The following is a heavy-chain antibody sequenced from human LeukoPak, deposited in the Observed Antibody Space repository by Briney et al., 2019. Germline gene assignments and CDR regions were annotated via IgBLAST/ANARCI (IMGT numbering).Heavy chain of an antibody. D-gene: IGHD6-13*01. CDR1: GFTFSSYA. Sequence: GGSLRLSCAASGFTFSSYAMNWVRQAPGKGLEWVSSISGSGDRTYYADSVKGRFTISRGNPENMLYLQMDSLRAEDTAVYYCARDPAVASRATFYYWGQGTLVTVSS. J-gene: IGHJ4*02. CDR3: ARDPAVASRATFYY. CDR2: ISGSGDRT. V-gene: IGHV3-23*01.